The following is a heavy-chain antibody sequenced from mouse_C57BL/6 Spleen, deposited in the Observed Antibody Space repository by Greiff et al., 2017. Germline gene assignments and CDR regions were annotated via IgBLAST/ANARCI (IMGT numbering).Heavy chain of an antibody. V-gene: IGHV5-16*01. CDR1: GFTFSDYS. CDR3: ARGCYDDAMDY. D-gene: IGHD2-12*01. Sequence: EVKLVESEGGLVQPGSSMKLSCTASGFTFSDYSMAWVRQVPEKGLEWVANINYDGSSTSYLASLKSRFIISRDNAKNILYLQRSRMKSEDTATYYGARGCYDDAMDYWGQGTSVTVSS. J-gene: IGHJ4*01. CDR2: INYDGSST.